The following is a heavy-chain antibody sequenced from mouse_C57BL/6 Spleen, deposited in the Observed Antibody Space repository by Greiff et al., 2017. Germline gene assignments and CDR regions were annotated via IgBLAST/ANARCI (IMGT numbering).Heavy chain of an antibody. D-gene: IGHD4-1*01. CDR3: ARGLGRAMDY. CDR2: IYPGDGDT. Sequence: QVQLQQSGPELVKPGASVKISCKASGYAFSSSWMNWVKQRPGKGLEWIGRIYPGDGDTNYNGKFKGKATLTADKSSSTAYMQLSSLTSEDSAVYFCARGLGRAMDYWGQGTSVTVSS. CDR1: GYAFSSSW. J-gene: IGHJ4*01. V-gene: IGHV1-82*01.